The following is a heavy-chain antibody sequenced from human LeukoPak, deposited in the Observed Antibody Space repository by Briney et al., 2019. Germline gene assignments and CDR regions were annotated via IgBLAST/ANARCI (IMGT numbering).Heavy chain of an antibody. D-gene: IGHD2-21*02. V-gene: IGHV4-30-2*01. CDR1: GGSISSGGYS. CDR2: IYHSGST. CDR3: ARQMVVTVSDY. Sequence: SQTLSLTCAVSGGSISSGGYSWSWIRQPPGKGLEWIGYIYHSGSTYYNPSLKSRVTISVDTSKNQFSLRLTSVTAADTAVYYCARQMVVTVSDYWGPGTLVTVSS. J-gene: IGHJ4*02.